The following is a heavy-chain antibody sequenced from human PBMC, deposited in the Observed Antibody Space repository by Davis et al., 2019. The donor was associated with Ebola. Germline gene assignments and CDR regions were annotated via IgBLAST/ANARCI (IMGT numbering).Heavy chain of an antibody. CDR1: GDSVSSNSAA. CDR2: TYYNSKWYN. J-gene: IGHJ6*02. D-gene: IGHD6-19*01. V-gene: IGHV6-1*01. Sequence: HSQTLSLTCAISGDSVSSNSAAWHWIRQSPSRGLEWLGRTYYNSKWYNDYAISVKSRITVNPDTSKNQFSLLLNSVTPEDTAIYYCTRGWFRSGMDVWGQGTTITVSS. CDR3: TRGWFRSGMDV.